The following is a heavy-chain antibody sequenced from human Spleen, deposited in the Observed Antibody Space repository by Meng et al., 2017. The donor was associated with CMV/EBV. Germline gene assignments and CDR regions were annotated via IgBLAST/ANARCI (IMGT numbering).Heavy chain of an antibody. V-gene: IGHV3-23*01. CDR1: GFTFRNYA. J-gene: IGHJ4*02. CDR3: TTTPGYYSDSSGYYFY. Sequence: GESLKISCATSGFTFRNYAMTWVRQAPGKGLEWVSTISISGGDAYYANSVKGRFTISRDNSKNTLYLQMNSLRVEDTAVYYCTTTPGYYSDSSGYYFYWGQGTLVTVSS. D-gene: IGHD3-22*01. CDR2: ISISGGDA.